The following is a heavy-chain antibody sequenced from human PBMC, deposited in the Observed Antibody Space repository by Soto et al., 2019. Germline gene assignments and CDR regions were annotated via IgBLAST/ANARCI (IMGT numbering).Heavy chain of an antibody. CDR3: ARGRSEYDYGLDV. CDR1: GGSISSYF. CDR2: IYYSGST. V-gene: IGHV4-59*01. Sequence: PSETLSLTCTVSGGSISSYFWSWIRQPPGKGLEWIGNIYYSGSTNYNPSLESRVTISVDTSKNQSSLKVNSVTAADTAVYYCARGRSEYDYGLDVWGQGTTVTVSS. J-gene: IGHJ6*02.